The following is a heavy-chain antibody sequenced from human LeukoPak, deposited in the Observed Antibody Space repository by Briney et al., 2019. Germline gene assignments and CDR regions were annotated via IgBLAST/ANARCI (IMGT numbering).Heavy chain of an antibody. J-gene: IGHJ1*01. CDR1: GYTLTELS. V-gene: IGHV1-24*01. D-gene: IGHD3-22*01. CDR3: ATLGLSGYYLRAEYFQH. Sequence: ASVKVSCKVSGYTLTELSMHWVRQAPGKGLEWMGGFDPEDGETIYAQKFQGRVTMTEDTSTDTASMELSSLRSEDTAVYYCATLGLSGYYLRAEYFQHWGQGTLVTVSS. CDR2: FDPEDGET.